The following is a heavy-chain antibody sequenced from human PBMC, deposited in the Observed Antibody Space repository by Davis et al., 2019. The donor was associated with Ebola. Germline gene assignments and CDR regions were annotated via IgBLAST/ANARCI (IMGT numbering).Heavy chain of an antibody. CDR1: GDSISSSDHY. CDR2: FYYNVAT. J-gene: IGHJ4*02. V-gene: IGHV4-39*07. D-gene: IGHD2-21*01. CDR3: AREGYRGGAFDY. Sequence: PGGSLRLSCSVSGDSISSSDHYWGWIRQPPGKGLEWVGNFYYNVATHFNPSLKSRVSISIDPSKNQFSLRLNSVTAADTAIYYCAREGYRGGAFDYWGQGTLVPVSS.